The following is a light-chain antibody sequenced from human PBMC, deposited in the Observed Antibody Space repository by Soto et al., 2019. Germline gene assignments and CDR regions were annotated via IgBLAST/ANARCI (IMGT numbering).Light chain of an antibody. CDR1: SSNIGAGYA. V-gene: IGLV1-40*01. Sequence: QSALTQPPSVSGAPGQRVAISCTGSSSNIGAGYAVHWYQQLPGTAPKLLIYSDIFGANNRPSGVPDRFSGSSLGTTVTLTISGVQAEDEADYYCQSADSSGTSFGGGTKLTVL. CDR3: QSADSSGTS. CDR2: GAN. J-gene: IGLJ2*01.